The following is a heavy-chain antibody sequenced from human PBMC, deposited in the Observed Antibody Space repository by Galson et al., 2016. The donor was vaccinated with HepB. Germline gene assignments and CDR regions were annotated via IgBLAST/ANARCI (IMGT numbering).Heavy chain of an antibody. J-gene: IGHJ4*02. Sequence: SETLSLTCAVSGGSVSSHNWWSWVRQPPGKGLEYIGEIYHSGSTNYNPSLKSRVTISVDKSKNQFSLKLSSVTAADTAVYYCARAVQERGGDFFDYWGQGTLVTVSS. D-gene: IGHD3-10*01. CDR1: GGSVSSHNW. V-gene: IGHV4-4*02. CDR2: IYHSGST. CDR3: ARAVQERGGDFFDY.